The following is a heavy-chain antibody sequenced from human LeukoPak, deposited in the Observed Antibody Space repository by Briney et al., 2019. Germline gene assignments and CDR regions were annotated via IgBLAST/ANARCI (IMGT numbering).Heavy chain of an antibody. CDR3: ARDPSLRVTLDY. CDR1: GFTFSNYG. V-gene: IGHV3-33*01. D-gene: IGHD4-4*01. CDR2: IWYDGSNK. Sequence: GGSLRLSCAASGFTFSNYGMHWVRQAPGKGLEWVAVIWYDGSNKYYADSVKGRFTISRDNSKNMLYLEMNSLRAGDTAVYYCARDPSLRVTLDYWGQGTLVTVSS. J-gene: IGHJ4*02.